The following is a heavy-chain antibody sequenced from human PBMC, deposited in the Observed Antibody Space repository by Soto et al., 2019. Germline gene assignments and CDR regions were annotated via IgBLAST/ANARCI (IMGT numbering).Heavy chain of an antibody. V-gene: IGHV3-33*01. D-gene: IGHD3-16*01. CDR1: GFTFSSYG. CDR2: IWYDGSNK. CDR3: ARATYYDYIWGESGGMDV. J-gene: IGHJ6*03. Sequence: QVQLVESGGGVVQPGRSLRLSCAASGFTFSSYGMHWVRQAPGKGLEWVAVIWYDGSNKYYADSVKGRFTISRDNSKNTLYLQMNSLRAEDTAVYYCARATYYDYIWGESGGMDVWGKGTTVTVSS.